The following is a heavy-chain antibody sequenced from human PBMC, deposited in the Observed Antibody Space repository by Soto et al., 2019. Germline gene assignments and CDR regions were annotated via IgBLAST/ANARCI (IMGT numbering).Heavy chain of an antibody. CDR2: IIHSEST. V-gene: IGHV4-34*12. D-gene: IGHD1-26*01. CDR1: GGSFSAYY. J-gene: IGHJ6*02. CDR3: ARQRPTDGRWEFANYYGMDV. Sequence: SETLSLTCAVYGGSFSAYYWSWVRQPPGKGLEWIGEIIHSESTKYNPSLKSRVTISVDTSKNQFSLKLSSVTAADTAVYYCARQRPTDGRWEFANYYGMDVWGQGTPVTVS.